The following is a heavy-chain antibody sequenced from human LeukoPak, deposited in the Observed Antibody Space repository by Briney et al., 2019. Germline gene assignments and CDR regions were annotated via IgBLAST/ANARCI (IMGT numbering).Heavy chain of an antibody. CDR1: GFTFDDYG. CDR3: ARDFAPGDYGVLY. J-gene: IGHJ4*02. Sequence: GGSLRLSCAASGFTFDDYGMSWVRQAPGKGLVWVSLINADGSTATSADSVKGRFTISRDNSKNTLYLQMNSLRAEDTAVYYCARDFAPGDYGVLYWGQGTLVTVSS. CDR2: INADGSTA. D-gene: IGHD4-17*01. V-gene: IGHV3-74*01.